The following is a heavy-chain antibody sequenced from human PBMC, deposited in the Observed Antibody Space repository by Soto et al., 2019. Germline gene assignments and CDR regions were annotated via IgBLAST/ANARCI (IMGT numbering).Heavy chain of an antibody. CDR3: ARSPPTGITIFGVAPPTGSMDV. Sequence: DSLTISCKGSGYSFTSYWISLVRQMPGKGLEWRGRIDPSDSYTNYSPSFQGHVTISADKSISTAYLQWSSLKASETAMYYCARSPPTGITIFGVAPPTGSMDVWGQGTTVTVSS. V-gene: IGHV5-10-1*01. D-gene: IGHD3-3*01. CDR2: IDPSDSYT. CDR1: GYSFTSYW. J-gene: IGHJ6*02.